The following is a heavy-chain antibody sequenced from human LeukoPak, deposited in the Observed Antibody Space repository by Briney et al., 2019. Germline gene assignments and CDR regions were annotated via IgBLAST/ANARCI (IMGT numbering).Heavy chain of an antibody. CDR2: IKSDGSST. J-gene: IGHJ4*02. Sequence: QPGGSLRLSCAASGFTFSSYWMHWVRQAPGKGLVWVSCIKSDGSSTTYADSVKGRFTISRDNAKNTLHLQMNSLRAEDTGVYYCARDSSSWYYDYWGQGTLVTVSS. D-gene: IGHD6-13*01. CDR1: GFTFSSYW. CDR3: ARDSSSWYYDY. V-gene: IGHV3-74*03.